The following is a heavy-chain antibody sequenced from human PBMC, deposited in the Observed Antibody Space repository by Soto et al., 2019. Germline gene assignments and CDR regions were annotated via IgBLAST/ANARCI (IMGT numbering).Heavy chain of an antibody. D-gene: IGHD3-10*01. J-gene: IGHJ6*02. CDR2: IKQDGSEK. CDR3: ARETIIGAAHADIDI. V-gene: IGHV3-7*01. CDR1: GFTLSSYW. Sequence: PGGSLRLSCAAAGFTLSSYWMCWVRQAPGKGLEWVANIKQDGSEKYYVDSVKGRFTIPRDNAKNSLYLQMNSLRAEDTAVYYCARETIIGAAHADIDIWGQGTILTISS.